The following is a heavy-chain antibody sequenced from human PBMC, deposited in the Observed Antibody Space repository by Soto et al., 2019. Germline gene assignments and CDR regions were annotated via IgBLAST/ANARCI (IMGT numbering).Heavy chain of an antibody. V-gene: IGHV3-33*01. J-gene: IGHJ6*02. Sequence: QVQLVESGGGVVQPGRSLRLSCAASGFTFSSYGMHWVRQAPGKGLEWVAVIWYDGSNKYYADSVKGRFTISRDNSKNTLYLQMNSLRAGDTAVYYCARGDTAMVQIYYYYGMDVWGQGTTVTVSS. CDR2: IWYDGSNK. CDR3: ARGDTAMVQIYYYYGMDV. CDR1: GFTFSSYG. D-gene: IGHD5-18*01.